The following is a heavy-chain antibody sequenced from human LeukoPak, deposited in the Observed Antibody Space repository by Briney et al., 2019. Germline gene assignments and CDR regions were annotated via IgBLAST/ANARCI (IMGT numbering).Heavy chain of an antibody. V-gene: IGHV1-18*03. Sequence: ASVKVSCKASGYTFISYSLTWVRQAPGQGLEWMGWISPYSGNTNYSENFQDRVTLTTDTSTGTAYMELRSLRSDDMAVYYCGREPRNRPIDYWGQGTLVTVSS. CDR3: GREPRNRPIDY. J-gene: IGHJ4*02. CDR1: GYTFISYS. CDR2: ISPYSGNT.